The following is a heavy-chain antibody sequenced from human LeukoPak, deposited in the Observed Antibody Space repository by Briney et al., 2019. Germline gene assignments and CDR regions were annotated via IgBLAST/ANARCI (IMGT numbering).Heavy chain of an antibody. Sequence: GGSLRLSCAASGFTFSSYAMHWVRQAPGKGLEWVAVISYDGSNKYYADSVKGRFTISRDNSKNTLYLQMNSLRAEDTAVYYCAKDRPSGSYYGSFDYWGQGTLVTVSS. J-gene: IGHJ4*02. D-gene: IGHD1-26*01. CDR3: AKDRPSGSYYGSFDY. CDR1: GFTFSSYA. V-gene: IGHV3-30*04. CDR2: ISYDGSNK.